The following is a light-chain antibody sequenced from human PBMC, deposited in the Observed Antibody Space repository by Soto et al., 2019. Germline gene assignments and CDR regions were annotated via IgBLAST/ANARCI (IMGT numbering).Light chain of an antibody. CDR3: MQYLQTPLT. J-gene: IGKJ4*01. Sequence: DIVMTQSPLSLPVTPGEPASISCRSSQNLLHSNGYNYLDWYLQKPGQSPQLLIFLGSNRASGVPDRFRGSGSGTDFTLKISRVEAEDVGVYYCMQYLQTPLTFGGGTKVESK. CDR1: QNLLHSNGYNY. V-gene: IGKV2-28*01. CDR2: LGS.